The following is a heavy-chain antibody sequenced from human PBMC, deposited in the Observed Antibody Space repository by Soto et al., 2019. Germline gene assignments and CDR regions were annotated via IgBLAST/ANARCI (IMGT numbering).Heavy chain of an antibody. D-gene: IGHD2-15*01. CDR1: GYAYTSYG. CDR2: ISAYNGNT. J-gene: IGHJ5*02. V-gene: IGHV1-18*04. Sequence: ALVMVSLQTAGYAYTSYGISLVRPPPGQGLEWMGWISAYNGNTNYAQKLQGRVTMTTDTSTSTAYMELRSLRSDDTAVYYCARGVVVVAATHSINWFDPWGQGTLVTFSS. CDR3: ARGVVVVAATHSINWFDP.